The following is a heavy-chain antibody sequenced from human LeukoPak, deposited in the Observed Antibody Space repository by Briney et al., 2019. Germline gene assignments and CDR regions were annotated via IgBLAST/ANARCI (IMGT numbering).Heavy chain of an antibody. CDR3: AREITMVRGVIGWFDP. CDR1: GYTFTGYY. D-gene: IGHD3-10*01. CDR2: INPNCGGT. Sequence: ASVKVSCKASGYTFTGYYMHWVRQAPGHGLEWIGWINPNCGGTNYAQKFQGRVTMTRDTSISTAYMELSRLRSDDTAVYYCAREITMVRGVIGWFDPWGQGTLVTVSS. V-gene: IGHV1-2*02. J-gene: IGHJ5*02.